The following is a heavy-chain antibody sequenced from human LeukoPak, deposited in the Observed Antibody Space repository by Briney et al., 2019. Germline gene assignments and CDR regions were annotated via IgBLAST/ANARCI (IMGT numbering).Heavy chain of an antibody. V-gene: IGHV4-39*07. J-gene: IGHJ4*02. Sequence: SETLSLTCTVSGGSISSSSYYWGWIRQPPGKGLEWIGSIYYSGSTYYNPSLKSRVTISVDTSKNQFSLKLSSVTAADTAVYYCARDSGYYDSPVNLGYWGQGTLVTVSS. D-gene: IGHD3-22*01. CDR3: ARDSGYYDSPVNLGY. CDR2: IYYSGST. CDR1: GGSISSSSYY.